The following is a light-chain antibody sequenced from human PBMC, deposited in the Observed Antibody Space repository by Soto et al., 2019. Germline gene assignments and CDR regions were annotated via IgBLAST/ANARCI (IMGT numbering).Light chain of an antibody. J-gene: IGLJ1*01. CDR1: SSNIGAGYD. CDR3: QSYDSSLSGFYV. V-gene: IGLV1-40*01. CDR2: GNS. Sequence: QSVLTQPPSVSGAPGQRVTISCTGSSSNIGAGYDVHWYQQLPGTAPKLLIYGNSNRPSGVPDRFSGSKSGTSASLAITGLQAEDEADYYCQSYDSSLSGFYVFGTGTNTVL.